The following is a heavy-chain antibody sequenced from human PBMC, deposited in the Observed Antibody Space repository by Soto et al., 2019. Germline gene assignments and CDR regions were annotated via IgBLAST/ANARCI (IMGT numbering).Heavy chain of an antibody. J-gene: IGHJ4*02. CDR2: IRSKAYGGTT. CDR1: GFTFGDYA. V-gene: IGHV3-49*03. CDR3: TRVNLNYDILTGSLDY. Sequence: QTGGSLRLSCTASGFTFGDYAMSWFRQAPGKGLEWVGFIRSKAYGGTTEYAASVKGRFTISRDDSKSIAYLQMNSLKTEDTAVYYCTRVNLNYDILTGSLDYWGQGTLVTVSS. D-gene: IGHD3-9*01.